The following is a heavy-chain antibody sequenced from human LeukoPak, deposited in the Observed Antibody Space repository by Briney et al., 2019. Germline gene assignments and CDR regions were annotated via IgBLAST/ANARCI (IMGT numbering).Heavy chain of an antibody. CDR1: GFTFSSYS. V-gene: IGHV3-21*01. Sequence: PGGSLRLSCAASGFTFSSYSMNWVRQAPGKGLEWVSSISSSSSYIYYADSVKGRFTISRDNAKNSLYLQMNSLRAEDTAVYYCARLQPQQQLVRGLDYWGQGTLVTVSS. J-gene: IGHJ4*02. CDR2: ISSSSSYI. CDR3: ARLQPQQQLVRGLDY. D-gene: IGHD6-13*01.